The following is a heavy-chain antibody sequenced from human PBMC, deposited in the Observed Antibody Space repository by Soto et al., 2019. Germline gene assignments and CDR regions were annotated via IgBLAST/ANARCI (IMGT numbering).Heavy chain of an antibody. CDR1: GFSLSTTGVA. CDR2: IYWDADK. CDR3: AYRGGYYFHAFDF. J-gene: IGHJ3*01. Sequence: QITLKESGPTLVKPTQTLALTCTFSGFSLSTTGVAVGWIRQSPGKALEWLALIYWDADKRYSPSLKSRLTITTDTAKNQVVFTMTNVDPVDTATYYCAYRGGYYFHAFDFWGQGTVVTVSS. D-gene: IGHD3-22*01. V-gene: IGHV2-5*02.